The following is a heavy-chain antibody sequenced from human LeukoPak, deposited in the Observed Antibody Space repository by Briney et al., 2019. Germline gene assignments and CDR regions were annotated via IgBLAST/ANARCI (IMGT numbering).Heavy chain of an antibody. D-gene: IGHD3-10*01. Sequence: SETLSLTCTVSGGSISSYYWSWIRQPPGKGLERIGYIYYSGSTNYNPSLKSRVTISVDTSKNQFSLKLSSVTAADTAVYYCARYVLLWFGELSGEAFDIWGQGTMVTVSS. V-gene: IGHV4-59*01. CDR1: GGSISSYY. CDR3: ARYVLLWFGELSGEAFDI. CDR2: IYYSGST. J-gene: IGHJ3*02.